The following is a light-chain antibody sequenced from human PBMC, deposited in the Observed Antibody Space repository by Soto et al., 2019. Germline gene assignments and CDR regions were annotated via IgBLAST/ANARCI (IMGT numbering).Light chain of an antibody. CDR3: SLYTSSSTYV. J-gene: IGLJ1*01. CDR1: SGDVGGYNY. CDR2: DVS. Sequence: QSLLTQPASVSGSPGQSITISCTGTSGDVGGYNYVSWYQQHPGKAPKLMIYDVSNRPSGVSNRFSGSKSGNTASLTISGLQAEDEADYYCSLYTSSSTYVFGTGTKVTVL. V-gene: IGLV2-14*01.